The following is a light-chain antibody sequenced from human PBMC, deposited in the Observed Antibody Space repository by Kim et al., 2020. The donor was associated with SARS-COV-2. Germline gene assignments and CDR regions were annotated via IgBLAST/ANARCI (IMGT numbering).Light chain of an antibody. CDR1: RSLLHSNGYNY. CDR3: MQALQTL. Sequence: DIVMTQSPLSLPVTPGEPASISCRSSRSLLHSNGYNYLDWYLQKPGQSPQLLIYLGSNRASGVPDRFSGSGSGTDFTLKISRVEAEDVGVYYCMQALQTLFGGGTKVDIK. V-gene: IGKV2-28*01. CDR2: LGS. J-gene: IGKJ4*01.